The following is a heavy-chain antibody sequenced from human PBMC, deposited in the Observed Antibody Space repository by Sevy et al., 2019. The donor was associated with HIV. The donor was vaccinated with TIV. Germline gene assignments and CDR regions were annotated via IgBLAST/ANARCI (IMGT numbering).Heavy chain of an antibody. Sequence: GGPLRLSCAASGFTFSSYSMNWVRQAPGKGLEWVSSISSSSSYIYYADSVKGRFTISRDNAKNSLYLQMNSLRAEDTAVYYCAREGIVVVPAAKNYYYYGMDVWGQGTTVTVSS. V-gene: IGHV3-21*01. CDR2: ISSSSSYI. J-gene: IGHJ6*02. CDR1: GFTFSSYS. CDR3: AREGIVVVPAAKNYYYYGMDV. D-gene: IGHD2-2*01.